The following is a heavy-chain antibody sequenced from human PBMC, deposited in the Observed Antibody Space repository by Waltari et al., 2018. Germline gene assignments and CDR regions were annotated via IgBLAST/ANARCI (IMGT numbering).Heavy chain of an antibody. D-gene: IGHD2-15*01. CDR3: ARAHCSGGSCYSGALYFDY. CDR2: SIPIFGTA. V-gene: IGHV1-69*05. J-gene: IGHJ4*02. CDR1: GGTFSSYA. Sequence: QVQLVQSGAEVKKPGSSVKVSRKASGGTFSSYAISWVRQAPGQGLEWMGGSIPIFGTANYAQKFQGRVTITTDESTSTAYMELSSLRSEDTAVYYCARAHCSGGSCYSGALYFDYWGQGTLVTVSS.